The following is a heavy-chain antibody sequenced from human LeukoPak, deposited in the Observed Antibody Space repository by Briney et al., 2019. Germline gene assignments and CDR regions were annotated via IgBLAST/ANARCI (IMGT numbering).Heavy chain of an antibody. Sequence: LPGGSLRLSCAASGFTFRNHWMHWVRQTPEKGLVWVSNISPDGSRTDYADSVKGRFTISRDNPENTLYLQMDNLRTEDTAVYYCAKGGGRPLDDAFDIWGQETMLTVSS. V-gene: IGHV3-74*01. J-gene: IGHJ3*02. CDR2: ISPDGSRT. CDR1: GFTFRNHW. CDR3: AKGGGRPLDDAFDI.